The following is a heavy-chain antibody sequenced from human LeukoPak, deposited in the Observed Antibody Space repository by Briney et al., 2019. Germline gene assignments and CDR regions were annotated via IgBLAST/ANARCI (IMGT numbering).Heavy chain of an antibody. CDR2: IKQDGSEK. CDR1: GFTFSSYW. Sequence: GGSLRLSCAASGFTFSSYWMSWVRQAPGKGLEWVANIKQDGSEKYYVDSVKGRFTISRDNAKNSLYLQMNSLRAEDTAVYYCARDLRGYGSGSYSPDYWGQGTLVTVSS. V-gene: IGHV3-7*01. J-gene: IGHJ4*02. CDR3: ARDLRGYGSGSYSPDY. D-gene: IGHD3-10*01.